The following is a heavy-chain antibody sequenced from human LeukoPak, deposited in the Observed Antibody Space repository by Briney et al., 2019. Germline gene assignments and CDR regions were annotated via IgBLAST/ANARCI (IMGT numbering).Heavy chain of an antibody. D-gene: IGHD5/OR15-5a*01. V-gene: IGHV4-31*03. Sequence: SETLSLTRTVSGGSISSGGYYWSWIRQHPGKGLEWIGYIYYSGSTYYNPSLKSRVTISVDTSKNQFSLKLSSVTAADTAVYYCAREVSSGVYDAFDIWGQGTMVTVSS. CDR3: AREVSSGVYDAFDI. CDR1: GGSISSGGYY. J-gene: IGHJ3*02. CDR2: IYYSGST.